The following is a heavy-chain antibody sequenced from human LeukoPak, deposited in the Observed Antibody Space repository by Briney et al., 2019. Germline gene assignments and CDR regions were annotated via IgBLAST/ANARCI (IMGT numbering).Heavy chain of an antibody. CDR1: GFTFSNAW. D-gene: IGHD3-3*01. CDR2: ISSHGSDK. J-gene: IGHJ4*02. V-gene: IGHV3-30*18. Sequence: GGSLRLSCAASGFTFSNAWMTWVRQAPGKGLEWVAVISSHGSDKYYADSVKGRFTISRDNSKNTLYLQMNSLRAEDTAVYYCAKDYDFWSGADNWGQGTLVTVSS. CDR3: AKDYDFWSGADN.